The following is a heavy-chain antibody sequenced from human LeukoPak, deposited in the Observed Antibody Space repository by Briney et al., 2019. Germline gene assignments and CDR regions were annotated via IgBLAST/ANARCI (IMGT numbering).Heavy chain of an antibody. CDR1: DYSITSDYY. V-gene: IGHV4-38-2*02. J-gene: IGHJ5*02. CDR2: IYHSGST. D-gene: IGHD3-10*01. CDR3: AREGSTSGTIWFDP. Sequence: SQSLSLTCAVSDYSITSDYYWGWIRQPPGKGLEWIGSIYHSGSTYYNPSLKSRVTISVDTSKNQFSLKLTSVTAADTAVYYCAREGSTSGTIWFDPWGQGTLVTDS.